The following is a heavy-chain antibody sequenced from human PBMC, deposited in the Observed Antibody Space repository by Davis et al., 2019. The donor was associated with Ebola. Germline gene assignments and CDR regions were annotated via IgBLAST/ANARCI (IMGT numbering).Heavy chain of an antibody. J-gene: IGHJ4*02. Sequence: ASVKVSCKASGYTFTSYGINWVRQATGQGLEWMGWMNPNSGNTGYAQRFQGRVSMTRNTSISTAYMELSSLTSEDTAVYYCARAPTWSQINYYCFDYWGQGTLVTASS. D-gene: IGHD3-10*01. V-gene: IGHV1-8*02. CDR3: ARAPTWSQINYYCFDY. CDR2: MNPNSGNT. CDR1: GYTFTSYG.